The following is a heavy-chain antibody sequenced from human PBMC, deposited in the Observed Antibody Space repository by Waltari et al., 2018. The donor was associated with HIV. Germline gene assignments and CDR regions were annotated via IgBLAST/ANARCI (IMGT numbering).Heavy chain of an antibody. J-gene: IGHJ3*02. Sequence: QVQLVESGGGVVQPGRSLRLSCAASGFTFSSYAMHWVRQAPGKGLEWVAVISYDGSNKYYADSVKGRFTISRDNSKNTLYLQMNSLRAEDTAVYYCARDRSYYGDYPDAFDIWGQGTMVTVSS. CDR3: ARDRSYYGDYPDAFDI. CDR1: GFTFSSYA. V-gene: IGHV3-30*01. CDR2: ISYDGSNK. D-gene: IGHD4-17*01.